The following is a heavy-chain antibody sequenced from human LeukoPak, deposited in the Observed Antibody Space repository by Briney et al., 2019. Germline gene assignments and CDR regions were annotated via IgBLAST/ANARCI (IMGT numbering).Heavy chain of an antibody. J-gene: IGHJ5*02. CDR1: GGSFSGYY. D-gene: IGHD6-13*01. V-gene: IGHV4-34*01. CDR2: INHSGST. Sequence: ASETLSLTCAVYGGSFSGYYWSWIRQPTGKGLEWIGEINHSGSTNYNPSLKSRVTISVDTSKNQFSLKLSSVTAADTAVYYCAREFHSSSWYLAWFDPWGQGTLVTVSP. CDR3: AREFHSSSWYLAWFDP.